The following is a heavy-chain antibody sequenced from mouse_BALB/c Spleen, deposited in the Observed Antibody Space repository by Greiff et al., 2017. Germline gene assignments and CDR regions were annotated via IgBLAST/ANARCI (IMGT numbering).Heavy chain of an antibody. D-gene: IGHD1-1*01. CDR2: ISSGGST. Sequence: DVKLVESGGGLVKPGGSLKLSCAASGFTFSSYAMSWVRQTPEKRLEWVASISSGGSTYYPDSVKGRFTISRDNARNILYLQMSSLRSEDTAMYYCARRYYYGNYAMGYRGQGTSETVSS. J-gene: IGHJ4*01. V-gene: IGHV5-6-5*01. CDR1: GFTFSSYA. CDR3: ARRYYYGNYAMGY.